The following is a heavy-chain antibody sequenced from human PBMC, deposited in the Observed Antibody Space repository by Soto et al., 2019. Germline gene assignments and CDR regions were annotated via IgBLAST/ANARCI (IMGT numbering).Heavy chain of an antibody. CDR2: IIPIFGTA. Sequence: LVKVSCKASGYTFTSYGISWVRQAPGQGLEWMGGIIPIFGTANYAQKFQGRVTITADESTSTAYMELSSLRSEDTAVYYCARAPMPYNINWFDPWGQGTLVTVSS. CDR1: GYTFTSYG. D-gene: IGHD1-20*01. J-gene: IGHJ5*02. V-gene: IGHV1-69*13. CDR3: ARAPMPYNINWFDP.